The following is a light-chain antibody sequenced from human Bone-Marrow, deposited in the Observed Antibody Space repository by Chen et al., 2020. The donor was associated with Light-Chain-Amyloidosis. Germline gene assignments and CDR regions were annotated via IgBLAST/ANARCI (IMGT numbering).Light chain of an antibody. Sequence: SYVLTQSPSVSVAPGQTATIPCGGNNIGFKRVHWYQQRPGQAPVLVVHDDRDRPSGIPERFSGSNAGDTDTLTISRVEAGDEDDYYCQVWDTTNDHVVFGGGTKLTVL. CDR1: NIGFKR. J-gene: IGLJ3*02. CDR3: QVWDTTNDHVV. CDR2: DDR. V-gene: IGLV3-21*02.